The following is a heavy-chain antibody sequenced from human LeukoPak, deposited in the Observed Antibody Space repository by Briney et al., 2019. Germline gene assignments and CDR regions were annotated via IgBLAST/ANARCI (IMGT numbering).Heavy chain of an antibody. D-gene: IGHD4-11*01. CDR3: ARHTTGNGMDV. Sequence: SETLSLTCTVSGGSISSYYWSWLRQPPGKGLEWIGYIYYSGSTSYNPSLKSRVTISVDTSKNQFSLKLNSLTAADTAVYYCARHTTGNGMDVWGQGTTVTVSS. CDR2: IYYSGST. CDR1: GGSISSYY. J-gene: IGHJ6*02. V-gene: IGHV4-59*08.